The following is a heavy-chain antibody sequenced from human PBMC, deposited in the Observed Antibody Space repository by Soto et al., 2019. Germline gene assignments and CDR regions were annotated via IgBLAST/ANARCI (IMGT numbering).Heavy chain of an antibody. CDR2: IGTRGSTT. V-gene: IGHV3-48*03. Sequence: GGSLRLSCAASGLTFSSCEMNWVRQAPGKGLEWVSYIGTRGSTTYYADSVKGRFSISRDNAQSSLFLQMNSLRAEDTAVYYCAGRYCTNGVCHLGLSDFWGQGTLVTVSS. CDR3: AGRYCTNGVCHLGLSDF. J-gene: IGHJ4*02. CDR1: GLTFSSCE. D-gene: IGHD2-8*01.